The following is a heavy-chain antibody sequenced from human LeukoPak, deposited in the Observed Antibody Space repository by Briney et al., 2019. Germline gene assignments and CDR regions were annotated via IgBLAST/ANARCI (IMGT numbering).Heavy chain of an antibody. CDR1: GYTFTSSG. CDR3: ARGGSGSSFDY. Sequence: GASVQGSCKASGYTFTSSGISWVRQAPRPGLEWMGWISAYKGNTNYAQKLQGRVTMTTDTSTSTAYMERRSLRSDDTAVYYCARGGSGSSFDYWGQGTLVTVSS. CDR2: ISAYKGNT. V-gene: IGHV1-18*04. D-gene: IGHD3-10*01. J-gene: IGHJ4*02.